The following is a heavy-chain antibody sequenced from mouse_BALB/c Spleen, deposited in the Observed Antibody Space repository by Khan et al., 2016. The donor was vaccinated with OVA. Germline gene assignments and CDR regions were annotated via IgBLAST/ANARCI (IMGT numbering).Heavy chain of an antibody. V-gene: IGHV1-80*01. CDR3: ARSGYDYFAY. D-gene: IGHD2-14*01. CDR1: GYAFSNYW. Sequence: QVQLQQSGAELVRPGSSVKISCKASGYAFSNYWMNWVKQRPGQGLEWIGQIYPGDGDTIFNGKFRGKATLTADKSSSTAYMQLSSLTSEDSADYVCARSGYDYFAYWGQGTLVTVSS. J-gene: IGHJ3*01. CDR2: IYPGDGDT.